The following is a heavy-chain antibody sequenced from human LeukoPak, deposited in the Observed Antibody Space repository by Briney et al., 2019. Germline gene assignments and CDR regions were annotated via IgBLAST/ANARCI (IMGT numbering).Heavy chain of an antibody. CDR3: ARDTSGYDYYFDY. V-gene: IGHV1-69*05. D-gene: IGHD5-12*01. J-gene: IGHJ4*02. CDR1: GGTFSSYA. Sequence: SVKVSCKASGGTFSSYAISWVRQAPGQGLEWMGGIIPIFGTANYAQKFQGRVTITRDTSASTAYMELSSLRSEDTAVYYCARDTSGYDYYFDYWGQGILVTAPS. CDR2: IIPIFGTA.